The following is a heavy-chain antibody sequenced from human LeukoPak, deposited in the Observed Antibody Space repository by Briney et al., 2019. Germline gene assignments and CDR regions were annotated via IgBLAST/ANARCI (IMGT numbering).Heavy chain of an antibody. CDR2: IYYSGST. CDR3: ARGLPRITMIVVASRAFDI. Sequence: PSETLSLTCTVSGGSISSFYWSWIRPRPGKGLEWIGYIYYSGSTNSNPSLKSRVTISVDTSKNQFSLKLSSVTAADTDVYYCARGLPRITMIVVASRAFDIWGQGTMVTVSS. D-gene: IGHD3-22*01. V-gene: IGHV4-59*01. CDR1: GGSISSFY. J-gene: IGHJ3*02.